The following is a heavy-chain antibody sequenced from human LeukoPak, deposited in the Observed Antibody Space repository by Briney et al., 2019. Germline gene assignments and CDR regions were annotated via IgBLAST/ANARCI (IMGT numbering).Heavy chain of an antibody. CDR1: GGSIRSYY. V-gene: IGHV4-59*01. CDR3: ARGGGSTDYYDSSGYF. CDR2: IYYSGST. Sequence: SETLSLTCTDSGGSIRSYYWSWIRQPPGKGLEWIGYIYYSGSTNYDPSLKSRVTISVDTSKNQFSLKLSSVTAADTAVYYCARGGGSTDYYDSSGYFWGQGTLVTVSS. D-gene: IGHD3-22*01. J-gene: IGHJ4*02.